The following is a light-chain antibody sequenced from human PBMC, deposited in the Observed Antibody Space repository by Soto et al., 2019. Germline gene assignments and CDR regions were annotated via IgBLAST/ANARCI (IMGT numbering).Light chain of an antibody. Sequence: EIVLTQSPGTLSLSPGERATLSCRASQSFSSTYLAWYQQKPGQAPRLLVYGASSRATGIPDRFSGFGSGTDFTLTISRLEPEDFAVYYCQQYGSSPPWTFGQGTKVDIK. CDR1: QSFSSTY. CDR3: QQYGSSPPWT. CDR2: GAS. V-gene: IGKV3-20*01. J-gene: IGKJ1*01.